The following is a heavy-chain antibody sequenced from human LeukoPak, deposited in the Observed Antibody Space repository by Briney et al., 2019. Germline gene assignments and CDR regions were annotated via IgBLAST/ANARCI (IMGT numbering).Heavy chain of an antibody. CDR2: INHSVIT. V-gene: IGHV4-34*01. D-gene: IGHD3-10*01. J-gene: IGHJ6*02. CDR3: ARVAGSGSYSAQYYYYYYGMDV. CDR1: GGSFSGDY. Sequence: SQTLSLTCAVYGGSFSGDYWSCSRQPPGNGLEWIGEINHSVITNYNTSLKSRVTISVDTSKNQFSLQLSSVTAADTAVYYCARVAGSGSYSAQYYYYYYGMDVWGQGTTVTVSS.